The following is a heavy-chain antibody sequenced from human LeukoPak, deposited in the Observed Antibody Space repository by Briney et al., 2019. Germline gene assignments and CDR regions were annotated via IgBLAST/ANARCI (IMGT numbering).Heavy chain of an antibody. D-gene: IGHD6-19*01. J-gene: IGHJ5*02. V-gene: IGHV1-2*02. CDR2: INPNSGGT. CDR3: ARRCTSGWYNWFDP. Sequence: ASVKVSCKASGYTFTGYYMHWVRQAPGQGLEWMGWINPNSGGTNYAQKFQGRVTMTRDTSINTAYMELSSLRSEDTAVYFCARRCTSGWYNWFDPWGQGTLVTVSS. CDR1: GYTFTGYY.